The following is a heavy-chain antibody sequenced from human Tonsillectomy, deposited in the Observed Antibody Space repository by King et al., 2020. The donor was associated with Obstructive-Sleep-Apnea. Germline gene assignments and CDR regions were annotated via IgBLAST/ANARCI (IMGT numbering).Heavy chain of an antibody. CDR2: IYWKDDK. Sequence: TLQESGPTLVKPTQTLTLTCTFSGFSLSTTGVGVGWIRQPPGKALDWLALIYWKDDKRYSPSLKSRLTITKDTSKNQVVLTMASVDPVDTATYYCVHRTSGSYGSGAFDIWGQGTMVTVSS. J-gene: IGHJ3*02. V-gene: IGHV2-5*01. D-gene: IGHD1-26*01. CDR3: VHRTSGSYGSGAFDI. CDR1: GFSLSTTGVG.